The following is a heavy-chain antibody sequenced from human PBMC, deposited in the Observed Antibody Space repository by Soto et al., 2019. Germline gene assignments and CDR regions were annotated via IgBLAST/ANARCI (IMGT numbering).Heavy chain of an antibody. CDR3: ARSSGWYLHAFDI. CDR1: GGSFSGYY. CDR2: IIHSGST. J-gene: IGHJ3*02. Sequence: SETLCLTCGVYGGSFSGYYWSGIRHPPGKGLEWIGEIIHSGSTNYNPSLKSRVTISVDTSKNQLSLKLSSVTAADTAVYYCARSSGWYLHAFDIWGQGTVVTVSS. V-gene: IGHV4-34*12. D-gene: IGHD6-19*01.